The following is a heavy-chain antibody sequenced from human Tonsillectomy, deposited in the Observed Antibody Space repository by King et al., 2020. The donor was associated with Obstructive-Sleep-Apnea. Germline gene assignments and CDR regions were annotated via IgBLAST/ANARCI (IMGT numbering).Heavy chain of an antibody. J-gene: IGHJ6*02. CDR2: VYYSGNT. CDR1: DGSVSSGSFY. D-gene: IGHD6-19*01. Sequence: QLQESGPGLVKPSETLSLTCTVSDGSVSSGSFYWNWIRPPPGKGQEWMGDVYYSGNTNYNPSLKSRVTISVDTSKNQFSLNLTSVTAADTAVYYCAREWSFIAVTGTGGMDVWGQGTTVTVSS. V-gene: IGHV4-61*01. CDR3: AREWSFIAVTGTGGMDV.